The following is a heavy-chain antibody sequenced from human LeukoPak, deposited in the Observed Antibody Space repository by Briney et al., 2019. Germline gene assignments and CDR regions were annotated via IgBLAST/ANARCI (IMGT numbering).Heavy chain of an antibody. J-gene: IGHJ4*02. CDR1: GFTFSSYG. D-gene: IGHD1-26*01. V-gene: IGHV3-30*18. CDR2: ISYDGSNK. CDR3: AKDTGKWELDN. Sequence: GGSLGLSCAASGFTFSSYGMHWVRQAPGKGLEGVAVISYDGSNKYYADSVKGRFTISRDNSKNTLYLQMNSLRAEDTVVYYCAKDTGKWELDNWGQGTLVTVSS.